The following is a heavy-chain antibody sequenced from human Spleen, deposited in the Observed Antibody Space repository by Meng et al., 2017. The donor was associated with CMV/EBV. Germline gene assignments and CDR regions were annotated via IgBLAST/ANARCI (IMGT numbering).Heavy chain of an antibody. V-gene: IGHV3-11*01. CDR1: GGSISSYY. D-gene: IGHD2-2*01. J-gene: IGHJ3*02. Sequence: GGSLRLSCTVSGGSISSYYWSWIRQAPGKGLEWISYISGSGRTIYYADSVKGRFTISRDNGKNSLYLQMNSLRAEDTAVYYCARGFNGMEYCSSTSCYWYGVFDIWGQGTMVTVSS. CDR3: ARGFNGMEYCSSTSCYWYGVFDI. CDR2: ISGSGRTI.